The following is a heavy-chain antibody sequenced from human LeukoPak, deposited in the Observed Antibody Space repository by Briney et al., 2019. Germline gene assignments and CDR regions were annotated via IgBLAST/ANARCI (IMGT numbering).Heavy chain of an antibody. J-gene: IGHJ4*02. D-gene: IGHD3-10*01. V-gene: IGHV3-15*01. Sequence: GGSLRLSCAASGFTFSNAWMSWVRQAPGKGLEWAGRIKSKTDGGTTDYAAPVKGRFTISRDDSKNTLYLQMNSLKTEDTAVYYCTTAIPYYYGSGRTEIDYWGQGTLVTVSS. CDR1: GFTFSNAW. CDR2: IKSKTDGGTT. CDR3: TTAIPYYYGSGRTEIDY.